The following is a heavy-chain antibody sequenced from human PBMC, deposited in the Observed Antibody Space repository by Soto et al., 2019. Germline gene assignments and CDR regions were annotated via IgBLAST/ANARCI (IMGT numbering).Heavy chain of an antibody. J-gene: IGHJ6*02. D-gene: IGHD3-10*01. CDR2: IGGSSTYI. Sequence: QVQLVESGGGLVKPGGSLRLSCAASGFTFSDYYMSWIRQAPGKGLEWVSYIGGSSTYINYVDAVKGRFTVSRDNAKNSLYLQMDSLRAEDTAVYYWARDRSMTRRECMDVWGQGTTVTVSS. V-gene: IGHV3-11*05. CDR1: GFTFSDYY. CDR3: ARDRSMTRRECMDV.